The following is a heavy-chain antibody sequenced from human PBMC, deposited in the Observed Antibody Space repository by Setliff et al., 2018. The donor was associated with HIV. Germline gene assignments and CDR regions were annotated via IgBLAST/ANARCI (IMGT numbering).Heavy chain of an antibody. D-gene: IGHD2-8*02. CDR3: ARDFTDHPYYYMGV. CDR1: GFTFSSYS. CDR2: ISSSDTTI. Sequence: PGGSLRLSCAASGFTFSSYSMNWVRQTPGKGLEWVSYISSSDTTIYYADSVRGRFTISRDNAQNSLHLQLSSLRAEDTAIYYCARDFTDHPYYYMGVWGKGTTVTVSS. V-gene: IGHV3-48*01. J-gene: IGHJ6*03.